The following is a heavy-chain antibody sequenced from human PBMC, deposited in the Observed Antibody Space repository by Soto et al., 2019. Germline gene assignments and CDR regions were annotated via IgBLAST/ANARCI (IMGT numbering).Heavy chain of an antibody. Sequence: QVQLVQSGAEVKKPGSSVKVSCKASGGTFSSYTISWVRQAPGQGLEWMGRIIPILGIANYAQKFQGRVTITADKSTSTAYVELSSLRSEDTAVYSCARDDGSEAWWGQGALVTVSS. CDR2: IIPILGIA. D-gene: IGHD5-12*01. CDR3: ARDDGSEAW. V-gene: IGHV1-69*08. J-gene: IGHJ4*02. CDR1: GGTFSSYT.